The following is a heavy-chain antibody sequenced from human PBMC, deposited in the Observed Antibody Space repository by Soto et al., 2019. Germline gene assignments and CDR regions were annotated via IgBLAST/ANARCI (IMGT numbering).Heavy chain of an antibody. J-gene: IGHJ6*02. CDR1: GYTFTGYY. D-gene: IGHD2-2*01. Sequence: VKVSCKASGYTFTGYYMHWVRQAPGQGLEWMGWINPNSGGTNYAQKFQGWVTMTRDTSISTAYMELSRLGSDDTAVYYCARGAPIVVVPAAQTYYYYGMDVWGQGTTVTVSS. CDR3: ARGAPIVVVPAAQTYYYYGMDV. V-gene: IGHV1-2*04. CDR2: INPNSGGT.